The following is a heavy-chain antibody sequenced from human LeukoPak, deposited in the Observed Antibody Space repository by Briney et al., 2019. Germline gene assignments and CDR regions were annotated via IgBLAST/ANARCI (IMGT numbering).Heavy chain of an antibody. J-gene: IGHJ4*02. V-gene: IGHV3-74*01. Sequence: QPGRSLRLSCATSGFTLSSHWMHWVRQAPGKGLVWVSRINSDGSSTTYADSVKGRFTISRDNAKNTLYLQMNSLRAEDTALYYCARSDSGQIDYWGQGTVVSVSS. D-gene: IGHD5-12*01. CDR3: ARSDSGQIDY. CDR2: INSDGSST. CDR1: GFTLSSHW.